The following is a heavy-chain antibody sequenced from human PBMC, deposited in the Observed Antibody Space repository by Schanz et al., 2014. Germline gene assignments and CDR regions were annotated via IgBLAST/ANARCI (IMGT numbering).Heavy chain of an antibody. Sequence: QVQLQESGPGLVKPSETLSLTCTVSGGSISTYYWSWIRQPAGKGLEWIGRIYTSGSTNYNPSLKSRVPMSVDPSKNQFALRLSSVTAADTAVYYCARYTGAYFDYWGQGTLVTVSS. CDR2: IYTSGST. J-gene: IGHJ4*02. CDR1: GGSISTYY. V-gene: IGHV4-4*07. CDR3: ARYTGAYFDY. D-gene: IGHD1-26*01.